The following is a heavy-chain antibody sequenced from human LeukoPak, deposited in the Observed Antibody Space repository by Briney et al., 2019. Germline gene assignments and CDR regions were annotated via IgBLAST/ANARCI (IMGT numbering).Heavy chain of an antibody. CDR1: EFTFGDYD. Sequence: GGSLRPSCAASEFTFGDYDMSWVRQTLGKGLEWVSSISGDGLGTWYADSVRGRFTISRDKPRNTLYLQLNSLRVDDTAVYYCAKGPNFGSWRALDYWGQGSLVTVSS. J-gene: IGHJ4*02. V-gene: IGHV3-23*01. D-gene: IGHD3-10*01. CDR2: ISGDGLGT. CDR3: AKGPNFGSWRALDY.